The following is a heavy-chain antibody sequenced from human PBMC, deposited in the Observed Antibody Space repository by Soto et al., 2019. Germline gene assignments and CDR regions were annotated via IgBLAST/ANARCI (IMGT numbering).Heavy chain of an antibody. CDR3: ARLYYGMDV. CDR2: INHSGST. CDR1: GGSFSGYY. Sequence: SETLSLTCAVYGGSFSGYYWSWIRQPPGKGLEWIGEINHSGSTNYNPSLKSRVTISVDTSKNQFSLKLSSVTAADTAVYYCARLYYGMDVWGQGTTVTVSS. J-gene: IGHJ6*02. V-gene: IGHV4-34*01.